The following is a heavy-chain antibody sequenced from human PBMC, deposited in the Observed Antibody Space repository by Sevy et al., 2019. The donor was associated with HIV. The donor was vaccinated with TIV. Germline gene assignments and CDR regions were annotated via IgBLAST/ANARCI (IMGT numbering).Heavy chain of an antibody. V-gene: IGHV3-15*01. Sequence: GGSLRLSCAGSGFTFSNAWMSWVRQAPGKGLEWVGRIKSKTDGGTPDHAAPVKGRFTISRDDSKNTLYLQMNSLKTEDTAVYYCTTDGMYYDILTGYYRVVDYWGQGTLVTVSS. D-gene: IGHD3-9*01. CDR1: GFTFSNAW. J-gene: IGHJ4*02. CDR2: IKSKTDGGTP. CDR3: TTDGMYYDILTGYYRVVDY.